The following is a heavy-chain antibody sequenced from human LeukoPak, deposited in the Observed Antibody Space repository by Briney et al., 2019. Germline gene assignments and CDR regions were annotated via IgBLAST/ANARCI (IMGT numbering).Heavy chain of an antibody. J-gene: IGHJ6*02. V-gene: IGHV3-48*04. Sequence: GSLRLSCAASGFTFSNYNMNWVRQAPGKGLEWVSYISSSSSRNTIYYADSVKGRSTISRDNAKNSLYLQMSSLRAEDTAVYYCARDCSGGSCYSGWGYYYGLDVWGQGTTVTVSS. CDR3: ARDCSGGSCYSGWGYYYGLDV. CDR1: GFTFSNYN. D-gene: IGHD2-15*01. CDR2: ISSSSSRNTI.